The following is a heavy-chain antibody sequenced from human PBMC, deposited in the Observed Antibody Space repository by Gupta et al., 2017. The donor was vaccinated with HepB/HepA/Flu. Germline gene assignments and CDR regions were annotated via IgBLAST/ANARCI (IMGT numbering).Heavy chain of an antibody. CDR2: IRSKAYGGTT. D-gene: IGHD3-3*01. V-gene: IGHV3-49*05. J-gene: IGHJ6*03. Sequence: EVQLVESGGGLVKPGRSLRLSCTASGFTFGDYAMSWFRQTPGKGLEWVGFIRSKAYGGTTEYAASVKGRFTISRDDSKSIAYLQMNSLKTEDTAVYYCTRDISVWSGYLPSMDVWGKGTTVTVSS. CDR3: TRDISVWSGYLPSMDV. CDR1: GFTFGDYA.